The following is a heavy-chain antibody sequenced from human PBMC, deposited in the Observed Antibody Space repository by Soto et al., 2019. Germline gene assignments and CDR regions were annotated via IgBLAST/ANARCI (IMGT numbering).Heavy chain of an antibody. CDR1: GGSISSTSYY. CDR2: IYYSGST. V-gene: IGHV4-39*01. D-gene: IGHD3-9*01. J-gene: IGHJ4*02. Sequence: PSETLSLTCTVSGGSISSTSYYWGWIRQPPGKGLEWIGSIYYSGSTYYNPSLKSRVTISVDTSQHQFSLKLSSVTAADTAVYYCARRATMTRYYFDYWGQGTLVTVS. CDR3: ARRATMTRYYFDY.